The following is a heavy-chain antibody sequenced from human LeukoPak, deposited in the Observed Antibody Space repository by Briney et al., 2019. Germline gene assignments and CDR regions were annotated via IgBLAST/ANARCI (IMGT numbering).Heavy chain of an antibody. CDR3: ARDQDVVVLLGIIAYDAFDL. CDR2: IKQDGSDK. CDR1: GFTFSKYW. Sequence: GGSLRLSCAASGFTFSKYWMTWVRQAPGKGLEWVANIKQDGSDKYYVDSVKGRFTISRDNAKNSLYLQMNSLRAEDTAVYYCARDQDVVVLLGIIAYDAFDLWGQGTMVTVSS. D-gene: IGHD2-15*01. V-gene: IGHV3-7*01. J-gene: IGHJ3*01.